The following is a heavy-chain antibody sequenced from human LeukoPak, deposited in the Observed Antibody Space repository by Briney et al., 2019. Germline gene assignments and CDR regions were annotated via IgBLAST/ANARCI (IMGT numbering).Heavy chain of an antibody. V-gene: IGHV5-51*01. Sequence: GESLKISCKGSGYSFTSYWIGWVRQMPGKGLEWMGIIYPGDFDTRYSPSFQGQVTISADKSISTAYLQWSSLKASDTAMYYCARLSYGSGSYSDWIFDYWGQGTLVTVSS. D-gene: IGHD3-10*01. CDR1: GYSFTSYW. J-gene: IGHJ4*02. CDR3: ARLSYGSGSYSDWIFDY. CDR2: IYPGDFDT.